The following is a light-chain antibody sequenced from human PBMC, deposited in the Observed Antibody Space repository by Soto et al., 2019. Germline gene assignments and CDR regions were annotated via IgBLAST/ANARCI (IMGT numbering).Light chain of an antibody. V-gene: IGKV3-20*01. J-gene: IGKJ2*01. CDR2: HAS. CDR1: QSVSSY. Sequence: ETVLTQSAATTSLSPGESATLSGRAIQSVSSYLAWYQQKTGQAHRLLIYHASRRATDIPDRFSGGGSGTDFTLTISRLETEDVAVYFCQQFGDSIRTVGQGTKVDIK. CDR3: QQFGDSIRT.